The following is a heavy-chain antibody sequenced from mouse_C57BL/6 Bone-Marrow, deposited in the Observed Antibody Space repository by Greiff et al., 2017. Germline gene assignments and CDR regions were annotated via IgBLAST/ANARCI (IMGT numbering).Heavy chain of an antibody. Sequence: QVQLQQSGAELAKPGASVKLSCKASGYTFTSYWMHWVKQRPGQGLEWIGYINPSSGYTKYNQKFKDKATLTADKSSSTAYMQLSSLTYEDSAVXYCAIGDDGYYGGYCYFDVWGTGTTVTVSS. J-gene: IGHJ1*03. CDR3: AIGDDGYYGGYCYFDV. CDR2: INPSSGYT. D-gene: IGHD2-3*01. V-gene: IGHV1-7*01. CDR1: GYTFTSYW.